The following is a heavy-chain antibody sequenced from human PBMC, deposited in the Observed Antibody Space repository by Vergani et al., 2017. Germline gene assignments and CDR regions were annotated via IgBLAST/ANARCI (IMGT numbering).Heavy chain of an antibody. V-gene: IGHV3-66*01. CDR1: GFTVSSNY. D-gene: IGHD3-3*01. CDR3: ARVIPAENLWCGGVGYYGMDV. J-gene: IGHJ6*02. CDR2: IYSGGST. Sequence: EVQLVESGGGLVQPGGSLRLSCAASGFTVSSNYMSWVRQAPGNGLEWVSVIYSGGSTYYADSVKGRFTIARDNSKNTLYLQMNSLRAEDTAVFYGARVIPAENLWCGGVGYYGMDVWGQGTRVTVSS.